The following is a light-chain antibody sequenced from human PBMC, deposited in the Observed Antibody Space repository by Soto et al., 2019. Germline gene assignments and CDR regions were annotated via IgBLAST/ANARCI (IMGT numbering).Light chain of an antibody. J-gene: IGKJ1*01. CDR2: AAS. CDR3: QQSYIAPRT. CDR1: QTIAVY. Sequence: DIQMTQSPSALSASVGDRVTITCRASQTIAVYLNWYQQNPGQAPKLLIKAASNLQSGVPSTFSGSGSGTDFTLTISSFQPEDFATYFCQQSYIAPRTFGQGTKVYIK. V-gene: IGKV1-39*01.